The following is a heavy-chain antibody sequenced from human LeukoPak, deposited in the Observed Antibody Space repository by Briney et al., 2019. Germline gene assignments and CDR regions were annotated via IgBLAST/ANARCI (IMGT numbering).Heavy chain of an antibody. J-gene: IGHJ4*02. CDR1: GFTCSDYW. Sequence: PGGSLRLSCAASGFTCSDYWMSWVRQAPGKGLEWVAYIQRDGSDDYYVDSVKGRFTISRDNAKNSLYLQMSSLKAEDTAVYYCARDKSATWGPDYWGQGTLVTVSS. CDR2: IQRDGSDD. D-gene: IGHD2-15*01. V-gene: IGHV3-7*01. CDR3: ARDKSATWGPDY.